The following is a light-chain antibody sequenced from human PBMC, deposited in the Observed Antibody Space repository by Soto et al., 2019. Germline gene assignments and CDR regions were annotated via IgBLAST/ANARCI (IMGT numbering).Light chain of an antibody. J-gene: IGKJ1*01. Sequence: EFVLTQAPGALSLSPGERATLSCRASQSVGQSLAWYQQRPGQAPRLLISGASTRATGIPDRISGSGSGTDFTLTISRLEPEDFAVYYCQQYGGSPRTFGQGTKVDFK. CDR1: QSVGQS. V-gene: IGKV3-20*01. CDR2: GAS. CDR3: QQYGGSPRT.